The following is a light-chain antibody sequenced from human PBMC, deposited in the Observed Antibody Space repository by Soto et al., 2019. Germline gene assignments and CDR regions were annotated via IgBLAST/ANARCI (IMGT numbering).Light chain of an antibody. CDR3: QQYDSSFT. CDR2: GAS. CDR1: QHVTTTY. J-gene: IGKJ4*01. V-gene: IGKV3-20*01. Sequence: IVLTQSPATLSLSPGERATLSCTASQHVTTTYIAWYQQKFGQAPRLLIYGASTRATGTPDRFTGGGFGTYFTLSISRVEPEDFAVYYCQQYDSSFTFGVVTKVEMK.